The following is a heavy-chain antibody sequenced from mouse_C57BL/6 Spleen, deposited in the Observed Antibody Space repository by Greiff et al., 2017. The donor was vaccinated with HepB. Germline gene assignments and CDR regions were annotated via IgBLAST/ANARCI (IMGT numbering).Heavy chain of an antibody. CDR3: ATYYYGSSSFAY. Sequence: EVHLVESGGGLVKPGGSLKLSCAASGFTFSDYGMHWVRQAPEKGLEWVAYISSGSSTIYYADTVKGRFTISRDNAKNTLFLQMTSLRSEDTAMYYCATYYYGSSSFAYWGQGTLVTVSA. V-gene: IGHV5-17*01. J-gene: IGHJ3*01. CDR2: ISSGSSTI. CDR1: GFTFSDYG. D-gene: IGHD1-1*01.